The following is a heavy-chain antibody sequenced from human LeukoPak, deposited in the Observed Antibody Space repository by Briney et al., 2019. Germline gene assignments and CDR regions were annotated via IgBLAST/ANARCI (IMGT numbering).Heavy chain of an antibody. CDR3: ARRLGYDAFDI. D-gene: IGHD6-19*01. CDR2: IYHSGST. V-gene: IGHV4-38-2*01. CDR1: GYSISSGYY. J-gene: IGHJ3*02. Sequence: PSETLSLTCAVSGYSISSGYYWGWMRPPPGKGLEWIGSIYHSGSTYYNPSLKSRVTISVDTSKNQFSLKLSSVTAADTAVYYCARRLGYDAFDIWGQGTMVTVSS.